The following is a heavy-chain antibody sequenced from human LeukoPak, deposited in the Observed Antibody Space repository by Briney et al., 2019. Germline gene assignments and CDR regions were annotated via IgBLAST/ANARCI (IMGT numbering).Heavy chain of an antibody. V-gene: IGHV4-39*01. CDR3: ASPSNYDFWSGLYYFDY. Sequence: SETLPLTCTVSGGSISSSSYYWGWIRQPPGKGLEWIGSIYYSGSTYYNPSLKSRVTISVDTSKNQFSLKLSSVTAADTAVYYCASPSNYDFWSGLYYFDYWGQGTLVTVSS. J-gene: IGHJ4*02. D-gene: IGHD3-3*01. CDR1: GGSISSSSYY. CDR2: IYYSGST.